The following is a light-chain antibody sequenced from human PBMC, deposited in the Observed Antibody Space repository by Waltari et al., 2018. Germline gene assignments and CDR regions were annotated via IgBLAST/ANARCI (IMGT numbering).Light chain of an antibody. CDR3: SSYANTNPFV. J-gene: IGLJ1*01. Sequence: QSALTQPASVSGSPGQSITISCTGTSSDVGNYNLVSWYQQHPGKAPTLIIYEDRKRPSGFSNRFSGSKSGYTASLTISGLQPEDEAEYHCSSYANTNPFVFGTGTKVTVL. V-gene: IGLV2-23*01. CDR2: EDR. CDR1: SSDVGNYNL.